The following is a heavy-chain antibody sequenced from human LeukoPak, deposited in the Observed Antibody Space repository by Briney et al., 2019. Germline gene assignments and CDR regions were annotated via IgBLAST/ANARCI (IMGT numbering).Heavy chain of an antibody. J-gene: IGHJ6*02. CDR1: GFTFDDYA. Sequence: PGGSLRLSCAASGFTFDDYAMHWVRQGPGKGLEWISLISGGGGRTYYADSVKGRVTISRDNSKNSLYLQMNSLRTEDTALYYCAEDGCSGGSCYSYGMDVWGQGTTVTVSS. CDR2: ISGGGGRT. V-gene: IGHV3-43*02. D-gene: IGHD2-15*01. CDR3: AEDGCSGGSCYSYGMDV.